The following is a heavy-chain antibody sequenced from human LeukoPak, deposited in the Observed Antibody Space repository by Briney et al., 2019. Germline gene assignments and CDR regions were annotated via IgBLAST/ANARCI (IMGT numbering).Heavy chain of an antibody. Sequence: GGSLRLSCAASGFTFSNYAMSWVRQAPGKGLEWVSAISGSGGYTYYADSVKGRFTISRDNSKNTVFLQMNSLRTEDTAVYYCARRDTGNSLYFDYWGQGTLVTVSS. CDR2: ISGSGGYT. J-gene: IGHJ4*02. D-gene: IGHD4-23*01. CDR1: GFTFSNYA. V-gene: IGHV3-23*01. CDR3: ARRDTGNSLYFDY.